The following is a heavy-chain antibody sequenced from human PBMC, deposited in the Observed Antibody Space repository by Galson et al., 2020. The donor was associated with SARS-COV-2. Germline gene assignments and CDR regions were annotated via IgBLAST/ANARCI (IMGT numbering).Heavy chain of an antibody. Sequence: GESLKISCAASGFTFSSSAMNWVRQAPGKRLEWVSVISSSGTTTYYSDSVKGRFTISRDNSKNTLYLQMNSLRAEDTAVYYCAKGSGAAAGLFDFWGQGTLVTVSS. CDR3: AKGSGAAAGLFDF. J-gene: IGHJ4*02. CDR1: GFTFSSSA. V-gene: IGHV3-23*01. D-gene: IGHD6-13*01. CDR2: ISSSGTTT.